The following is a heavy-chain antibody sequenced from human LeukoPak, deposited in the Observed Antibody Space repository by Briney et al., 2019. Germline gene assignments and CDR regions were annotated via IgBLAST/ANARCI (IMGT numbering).Heavy chain of an antibody. J-gene: IGHJ2*01. CDR1: GGSISSYY. CDR2: IYTSGST. CDR3: ARGPLTTVTTRYFDL. V-gene: IGHV4-4*07. Sequence: SETLSLTCTVSGGSISSYYWSWIRQPAGKGLEWIGRIYTSGSTNYNPSLKSRVTMSVDTSKNQFSLKLSSVTAADTAVYYCARGPLTTVTTRYFDLWGRGTLVTVSS. D-gene: IGHD4-11*01.